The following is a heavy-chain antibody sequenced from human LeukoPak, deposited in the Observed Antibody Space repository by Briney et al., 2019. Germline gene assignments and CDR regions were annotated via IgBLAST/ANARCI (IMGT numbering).Heavy chain of an antibody. Sequence: PGGSLRLSCAASGFNVGNNYMSWVRQAPGKGLEWVSVIFAGGTTYYADSVKGRFTISRDNSRNTLYLHMNSLRGEDTAVYYCARVGHWPDYWGQGTLVTVSS. D-gene: IGHD1-1*01. V-gene: IGHV3-66*01. CDR3: ARVGHWPDY. CDR1: GFNVGNNY. CDR2: IFAGGTT. J-gene: IGHJ4*02.